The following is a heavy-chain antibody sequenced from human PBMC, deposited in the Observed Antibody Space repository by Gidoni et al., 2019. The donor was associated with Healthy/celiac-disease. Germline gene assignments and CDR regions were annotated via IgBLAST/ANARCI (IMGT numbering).Heavy chain of an antibody. CDR2: IYHSGST. Sequence: VKPSQTLSLTCAVSGGSISSGGYSWSWIRQPPGKGLEWIGYIYHSGSTYYNPSLKSRVTISVDRSKNQFSLKLSSVTAADTAVYYCARGEGGSTSYPYYYYMDVWGKGTTVTVSS. CDR3: ARGEGGSTSYPYYYYMDV. CDR1: GGSISSGGYS. D-gene: IGHD2-2*01. J-gene: IGHJ6*03. V-gene: IGHV4-30-2*01.